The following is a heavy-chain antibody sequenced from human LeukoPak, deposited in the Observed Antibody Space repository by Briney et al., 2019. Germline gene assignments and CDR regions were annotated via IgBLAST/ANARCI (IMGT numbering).Heavy chain of an antibody. CDR3: AKVPEGY. V-gene: IGHV3-9*01. CDR1: GFTFDDYA. D-gene: IGHD3-10*01. CDR2: ISWNSGSI. Sequence: GGSLRLSCAASGFTFDDYAMHWVWQAPGKGLEWVSGISWNSGSIGYADSVKGRFTISRDNAKNSLYLQMNSLRAEDTALYYCAKVPEGYWGQGTLVTVSS. J-gene: IGHJ4*02.